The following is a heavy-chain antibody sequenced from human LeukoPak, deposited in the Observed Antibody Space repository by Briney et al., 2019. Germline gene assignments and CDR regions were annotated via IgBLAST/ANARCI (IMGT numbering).Heavy chain of an antibody. CDR1: GYTFTSYY. D-gene: IGHD5-18*01. CDR3: AREGLDTAMVYYFDY. J-gene: IGHJ4*02. Sequence: ASVKASCKASGYTFTSYYIHWVRQAPGQGLEWMGIINPSGGSTSYAQKFQGRVTMTRDTSTSTVYMELSSLRSEDTAVYYCAREGLDTAMVYYFDYWGQGTLVTVSS. V-gene: IGHV1-46*01. CDR2: INPSGGST.